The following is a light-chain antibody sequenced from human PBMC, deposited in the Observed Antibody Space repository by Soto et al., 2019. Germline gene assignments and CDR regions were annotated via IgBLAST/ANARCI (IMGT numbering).Light chain of an antibody. CDR3: QQSYSSPPT. CDR1: QSISNH. CDR2: AAS. Sequence: QPPWDLFAIAGDRVIITSRASQSISNHLNWYQQKPGKAPKLLIFAASSLQSGVPSRFSGSRSGPDFTLTISSLQPEDFATYDCQQSYSSPPTFAQGTKVDIK. J-gene: IGKJ1*01. V-gene: IGKV1-39*01.